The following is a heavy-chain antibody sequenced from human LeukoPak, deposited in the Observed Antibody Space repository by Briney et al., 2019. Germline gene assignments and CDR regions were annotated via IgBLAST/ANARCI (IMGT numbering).Heavy chain of an antibody. CDR2: IYYSGST. CDR1: GGSISSYY. Sequence: SETLSLTCSVSGGSISSYYWSWIRQPPGKGLEWIGYIYYSGSTNYNPSLKSRVTISVDTSKNQFSLKLSSVTAADTAVYYCARDRYSSGGAFNIWGQGTMVTVSS. J-gene: IGHJ3*02. CDR3: ARDRYSSGGAFNI. V-gene: IGHV4-59*01. D-gene: IGHD6-19*01.